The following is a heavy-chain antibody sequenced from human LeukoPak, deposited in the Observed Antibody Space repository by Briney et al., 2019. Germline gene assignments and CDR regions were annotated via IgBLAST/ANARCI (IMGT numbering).Heavy chain of an antibody. CDR3: ARVLHKRNYDSSDYYGY. CDR2: ISSSSSTI. Sequence: QTGGSLRLSCAASGFTFSSYSMNWVRQAPGKGLEWVSYISSSSSTIYYADSVKGRFTISRDNAKNSLYLQMNSLRAEDTAVYYCARVLHKRNYDSSDYYGYWGQGTLVTVSS. J-gene: IGHJ4*02. D-gene: IGHD3-22*01. CDR1: GFTFSSYS. V-gene: IGHV3-48*01.